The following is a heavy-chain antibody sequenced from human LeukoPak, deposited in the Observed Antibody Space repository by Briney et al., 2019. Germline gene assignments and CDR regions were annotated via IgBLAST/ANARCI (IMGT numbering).Heavy chain of an antibody. Sequence: GASVTVSCKASGYTFTGYYMHWVRQAPGQGLEWMGWINPNSGGTNYAQKFQGRVTMTRDTSISTAYMELSRLRSDDTAVYYCATAESIAAAGPDAFDIWGQGTMVTVSS. V-gene: IGHV1-2*02. D-gene: IGHD6-13*01. CDR2: INPNSGGT. CDR1: GYTFTGYY. J-gene: IGHJ3*02. CDR3: ATAESIAAAGPDAFDI.